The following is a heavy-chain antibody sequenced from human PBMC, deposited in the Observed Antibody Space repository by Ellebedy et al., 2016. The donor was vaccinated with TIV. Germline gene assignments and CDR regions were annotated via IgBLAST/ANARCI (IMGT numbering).Heavy chain of an antibody. V-gene: IGHV4-39*01. Sequence: SETLSLXXSVSGGSINIKNYYWGWIRQPPGKGLECIGAISNTGTTHYNESLKSRVTLSVDTSKNQFSLKLTSVTATDTAVYYCSRHGQFDYWGQGTLVIVSS. CDR2: ISNTGTT. CDR3: SRHGQFDY. J-gene: IGHJ4*02. CDR1: GGSINIKNYY.